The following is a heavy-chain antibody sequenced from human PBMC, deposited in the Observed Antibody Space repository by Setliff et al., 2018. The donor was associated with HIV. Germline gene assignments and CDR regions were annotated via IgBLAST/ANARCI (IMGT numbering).Heavy chain of an antibody. Sequence: ASVKVSCKASGYTFTNYAINWVRQAPGQGLEWMGWINTDTGNPTYAQGFTGRFVFSLDTSVNTAYLQISSLKTEDSAVYFCARVRTSYNFWVGDVFDPWGQGTLVTVSS. D-gene: IGHD1-1*01. CDR2: INTDTGNP. CDR1: GYTFTNYA. CDR3: ARVRTSYNFWVGDVFDP. J-gene: IGHJ5*02. V-gene: IGHV7-4-1*02.